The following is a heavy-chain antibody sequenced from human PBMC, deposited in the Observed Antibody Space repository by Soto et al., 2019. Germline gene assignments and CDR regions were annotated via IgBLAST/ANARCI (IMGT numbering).Heavy chain of an antibody. J-gene: IGHJ4*02. CDR3: ARGKQGSSVWDRQWDY. CDR1: GGTFSSYA. D-gene: IGHD6-19*01. Sequence: QVQLVQSGAEVKKPGSSVKVSCKASGGTFSSYAISWVRQAPGQGLEWMGGIIPIFGTANYAQKFQGRVTIYADDSTSTGYMELSRVSSEDTAVYYSARGKQGSSVWDRQWDYCGQGTLVTVSS. CDR2: IIPIFGTA. V-gene: IGHV1-69*01.